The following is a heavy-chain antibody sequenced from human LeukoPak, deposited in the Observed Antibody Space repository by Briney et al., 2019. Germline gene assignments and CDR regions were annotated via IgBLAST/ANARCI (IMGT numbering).Heavy chain of an antibody. CDR3: ARDRPSYYYDSSGFPFDP. CDR2: ISAYNGNT. Sequence: GASVKVSCKASGYTFTSYGISWVRQAPGQGLEWMGWISAYNGNTNYAQKLQGRVTMTTDTSTSTAYMELRSLRSDDTAVYYCARDRPSYYYDSSGFPFDPWGQGTLVTVSS. J-gene: IGHJ5*02. CDR1: GYTFTSYG. V-gene: IGHV1-18*01. D-gene: IGHD3-22*01.